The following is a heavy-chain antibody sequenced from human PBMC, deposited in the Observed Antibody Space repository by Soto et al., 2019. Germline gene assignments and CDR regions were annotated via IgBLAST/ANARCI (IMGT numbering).Heavy chain of an antibody. CDR1: GGSIHNHY. D-gene: IGHD7-27*01. J-gene: IGHJ4*02. V-gene: IGHV4-59*11. CDR3: ARANWYSEY. Sequence: GTPAETQSLTCTVSGGSIHNHYWNWIRQPPGKGLEWIGYIYYTGSTNYNPSLKSRVTMSVDTSKNQFSLNLASLTAADTAIYYCARANWYSEYWGQGTLVTVSS. CDR2: IYYTGST.